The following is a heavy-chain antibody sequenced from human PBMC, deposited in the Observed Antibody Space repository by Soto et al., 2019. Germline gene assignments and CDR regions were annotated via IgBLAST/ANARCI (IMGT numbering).Heavy chain of an antibody. V-gene: IGHV1-24*01. Sequence: ASVKVSCKVSGYTLTELSMHWVRQAPGKGLEWMGGFDPEDGETIYAQKFQGRVTMTEDTSTDTAYMELNSLRAEDTAVYYCAKDPWTGIVVVITTRFDYWGQGTLVTVSS. CDR3: AKDPWTGIVVVITTRFDY. CDR2: FDPEDGET. J-gene: IGHJ4*02. CDR1: GYTLTELS. D-gene: IGHD3-22*01.